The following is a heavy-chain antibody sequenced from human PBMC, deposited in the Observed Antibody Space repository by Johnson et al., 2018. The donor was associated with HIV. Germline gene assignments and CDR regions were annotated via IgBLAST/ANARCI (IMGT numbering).Heavy chain of an antibody. CDR3: AKDGAMAFDI. Sequence: QVQLVESGGGVVQPGRSLRLSCAASGFTFSSYGMHWVRQAPGKGLEWVAVISYDGSNKYYVDSVKGRFTISRDKSKNTLYLQMNSLRAEDTAVYYCAKDGAMAFDIWGQGTLVTGSS. CDR2: ISYDGSNK. J-gene: IGHJ3*02. V-gene: IGHV3-30*18. D-gene: IGHD2-2*01. CDR1: GFTFSSYG.